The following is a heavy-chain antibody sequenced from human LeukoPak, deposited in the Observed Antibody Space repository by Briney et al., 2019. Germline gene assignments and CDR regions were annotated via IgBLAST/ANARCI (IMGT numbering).Heavy chain of an antibody. CDR2: IYYSGST. CDR1: GGSISSYY. V-gene: IGHV4-59*08. J-gene: IGHJ6*03. Sequence: SETLSLTCTVSGGSISSYYWSWIRQPPGKGLEWIGYIYYSGSTNYNPSLKSRVTISVDTSKNQFSLKLSSVTAADTAVYYCARSRRSYYMDVWGKGTTVTVSS. CDR3: ARSRRSYYMDV.